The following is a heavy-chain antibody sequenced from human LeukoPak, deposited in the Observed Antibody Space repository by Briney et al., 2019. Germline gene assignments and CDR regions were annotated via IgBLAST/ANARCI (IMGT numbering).Heavy chain of an antibody. V-gene: IGHV3-23*01. CDR2: ISGSGGST. CDR1: GFTFSSYA. CDR3: AKDGIAVAGTLNAFDI. D-gene: IGHD6-19*01. Sequence: GGPLRLSCAASGFTFSSYAMSWVRQAPGKGLEWVSAISGSGGSTYYADSVKGRFTISRDNSKNTLYLQMNSLRAEDTAVYYCAKDGIAVAGTLNAFDIWGQGTMVTVSS. J-gene: IGHJ3*02.